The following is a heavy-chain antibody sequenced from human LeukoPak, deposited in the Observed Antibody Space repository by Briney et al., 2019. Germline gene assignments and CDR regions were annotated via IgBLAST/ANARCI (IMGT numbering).Heavy chain of an antibody. CDR3: ARRVYSSSWYWFDP. J-gene: IGHJ5*02. V-gene: IGHV5-51*01. CDR1: GYSFTSYW. CDR2: IYPGDSDT. Sequence: EESLKISCKGSGYSFTSYWIGWVRQMPGKGLEWMGIIYPGDSDTRFSPSFQGQVTISADKSISTAYLQWSSLKASDTAMYYCARRVYSSSWYWFDPWGQGTLVTVSS. D-gene: IGHD6-13*01.